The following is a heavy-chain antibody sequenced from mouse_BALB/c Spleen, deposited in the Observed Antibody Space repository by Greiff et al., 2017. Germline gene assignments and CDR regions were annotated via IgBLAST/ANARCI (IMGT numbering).Heavy chain of an antibody. CDR3: ARAERGYAMDY. CDR2: ILPGSGST. CDR1: GYTFSSYW. Sequence: VQLQQSGAELMKPGASVKISCKATGYTFSSYWIEWVKQRPGHGLEWIGEILPGSGSTNYNEKFKGKATFTADTSSNTAYMQLSSLTSEDSAVYYCARAERGYAMDYWGQGTSVTVSS. V-gene: IGHV1-9*01. J-gene: IGHJ4*01.